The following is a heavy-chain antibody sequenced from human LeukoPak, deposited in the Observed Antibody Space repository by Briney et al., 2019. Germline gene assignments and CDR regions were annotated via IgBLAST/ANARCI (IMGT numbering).Heavy chain of an antibody. CDR1: GGSFSGYY. CDR2: INHSGST. D-gene: IGHD1-26*01. J-gene: IGHJ4*02. CDR3: ARDGSYGDYFDY. Sequence: SETLSLTCAVYGGSFSGYYWSWIRQPPGKGLEWIGEINHSGSTNYNPSLKSRVTISVDTSKNQFSLKLSSVTAADTAVYYCARDGSYGDYFDYWGQGTLVTVSS. V-gene: IGHV4-34*01.